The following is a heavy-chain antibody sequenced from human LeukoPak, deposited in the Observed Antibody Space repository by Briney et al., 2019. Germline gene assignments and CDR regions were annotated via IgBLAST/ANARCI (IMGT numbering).Heavy chain of an antibody. CDR2: IKQDGSEK. Sequence: GGSLRLSCAASGFIFSSYWMTWVRQAPGKGLEWVANIKQDGSEKYYVDSMRGRFTISRDNAKNSLYLQMNILRAEDTAAYYCAREISSWYRSEGRFDPWGQGTLVTVSS. CDR1: GFIFSSYW. J-gene: IGHJ5*02. V-gene: IGHV3-7*01. CDR3: AREISSWYRSEGRFDP. D-gene: IGHD6-13*01.